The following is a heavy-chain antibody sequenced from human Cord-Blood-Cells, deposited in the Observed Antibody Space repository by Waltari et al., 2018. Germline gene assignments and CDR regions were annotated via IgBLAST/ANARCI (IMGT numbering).Heavy chain of an antibody. J-gene: IGHJ4*02. CDR1: GYSISSGYY. CDR2: IYHSGST. Sequence: QVQLQESGPGLVKPSETLSLTCTVSGYSISSGYYCGWIRQPPGKGLEWIGSIYHSGSTYYNPSLKSRVTISVDTSKNQFSLKLSSVTAADTAVYYCASAWIQLWFDYWGQGTLVTVSS. D-gene: IGHD5-18*01. CDR3: ASAWIQLWFDY. V-gene: IGHV4-38-2*02.